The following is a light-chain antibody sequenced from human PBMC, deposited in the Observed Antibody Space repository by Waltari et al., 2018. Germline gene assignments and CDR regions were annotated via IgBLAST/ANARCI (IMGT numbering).Light chain of an antibody. V-gene: IGLV2-14*03. Sequence: QSALTQPASVSGSPGQSITISCTGSSRDVGGYNYFSWYQQHPGKAPKLMIYEVSNRPSGVSNRFSGSKSGNTASLTISWLLAEDEADYYCISYSSSTTLGVFGGGTKLTVL. CDR2: EVS. CDR3: ISYSSSTTLGV. J-gene: IGLJ2*01. CDR1: SRDVGGYNY.